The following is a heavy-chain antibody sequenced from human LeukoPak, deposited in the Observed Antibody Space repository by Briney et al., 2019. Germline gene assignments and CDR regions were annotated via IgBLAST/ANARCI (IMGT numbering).Heavy chain of an antibody. Sequence: GGSLRLSWAASGFTFSSYAMSWVRQAPGEGLEWVSAISGRGGSTYYADPVTGRFTISRDNSKNTLYLQMNSLRAEDTAVYYCAKNPVRGEDYYGMDVWGQGPTVTVSS. CDR2: ISGRGGST. D-gene: IGHD3-10*01. V-gene: IGHV3-23*01. J-gene: IGHJ6*02. CDR1: GFTFSSYA. CDR3: AKNPVRGEDYYGMDV.